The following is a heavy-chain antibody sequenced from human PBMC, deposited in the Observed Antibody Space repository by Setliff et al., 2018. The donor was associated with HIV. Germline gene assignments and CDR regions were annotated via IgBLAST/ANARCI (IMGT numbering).Heavy chain of an antibody. CDR3: ATLNFPLNWFDP. CDR2: IYYSGST. Sequence: SETLSLTCTVSGGSISSSSYYWGWIRQPPGKGLEWIGSIYYSGSTYYNPSHKSRVTISVDTSRNQFSVKLSSVTAADTAIYYCATLNFPLNWFDPWGQGTPVTVSS. CDR1: GGSISSSSYY. J-gene: IGHJ5*02. V-gene: IGHV4-39*01.